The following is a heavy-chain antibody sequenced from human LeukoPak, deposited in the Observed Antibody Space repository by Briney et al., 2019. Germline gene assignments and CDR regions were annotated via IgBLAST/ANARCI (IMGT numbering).Heavy chain of an antibody. CDR2: IKQDGSEK. J-gene: IGHJ6*03. V-gene: IGHV3-7*01. Sequence: GGSLRLSCAASGFTFSGYWVSWVRQAPGKGLEWVANIKQDGSEKYYVDSVKGRFTISRDNAKNSLYLQMNSLRAEDTAVYYCARGPPPHYSDVWGKGTTVTVSS. CDR1: GFTFSGYW. CDR3: ARGPPPHYSDV.